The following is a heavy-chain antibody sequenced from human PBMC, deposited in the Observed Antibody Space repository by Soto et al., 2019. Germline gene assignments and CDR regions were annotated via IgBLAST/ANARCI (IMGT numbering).Heavy chain of an antibody. D-gene: IGHD5-12*01. Sequence: QVQLQESGPGLVKPSETLSLTCNVSGGSISSYYWSWIRQPPGKGLEWIGYIYYSGSTNYNPSLKSRVTISVDTSKNQFSLKLSSVTAADTAVYYCARGGGEADGYNYDYWGQGTLVTVSS. V-gene: IGHV4-59*01. CDR2: IYYSGST. CDR1: GGSISSYY. CDR3: ARGGGEADGYNYDY. J-gene: IGHJ4*02.